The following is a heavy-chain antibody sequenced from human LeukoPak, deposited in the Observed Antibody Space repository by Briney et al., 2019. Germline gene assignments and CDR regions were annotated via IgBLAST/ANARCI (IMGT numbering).Heavy chain of an antibody. CDR3: ARSRLGGATTPFDY. Sequence: ESGGSLRLSCAASGFTFSSYGINWVRQAPGKGLEWVSYISSSGTTVYYADSVRGRFTISRVNAKNSLYLQINSLRAEDTAVYYCARSRLGGATTPFDYWGQGTLVTVSS. V-gene: IGHV3-48*03. D-gene: IGHD1-26*01. J-gene: IGHJ4*02. CDR2: ISSSGTTV. CDR1: GFTFSSYG.